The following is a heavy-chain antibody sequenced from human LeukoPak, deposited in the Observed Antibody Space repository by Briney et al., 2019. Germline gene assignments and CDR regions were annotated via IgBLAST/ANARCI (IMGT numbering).Heavy chain of an antibody. D-gene: IGHD6-13*01. J-gene: IGHJ6*03. CDR1: GGSFSGYY. CDR2: ISHSGST. Sequence: SETLSLTCAVYGGSFSGYYWSWIRQPPGKGLEWIGEISHSGSTNYNPSLKSQVTISVDTSKNQFSLKLSSVTAADTAVYYCARVAGEYYYYYYYMDVWGKGTTVTVSS. V-gene: IGHV4-34*01. CDR3: ARVAGEYYYYYYYMDV.